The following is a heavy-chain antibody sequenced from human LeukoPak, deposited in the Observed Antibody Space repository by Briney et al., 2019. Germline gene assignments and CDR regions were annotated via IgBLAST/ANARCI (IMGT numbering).Heavy chain of an antibody. Sequence: PGGSLRLSCAASGFTFSSYWMSWVRKAPGKGLEWVANIKQDGSEKYYVDSVKGRFTISRDNAKNTLYLQMDSLRAEDTAVYYCAILRDINDYWGQGTLVTVSS. CDR1: GFTFSSYW. CDR2: IKQDGSEK. J-gene: IGHJ4*02. CDR3: AILRDINDY. V-gene: IGHV3-7*02. D-gene: IGHD3-9*01.